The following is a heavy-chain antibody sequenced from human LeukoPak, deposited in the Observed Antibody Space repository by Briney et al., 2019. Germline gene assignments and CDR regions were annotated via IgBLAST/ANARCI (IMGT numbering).Heavy chain of an antibody. CDR1: GFTFTSSA. D-gene: IGHD3/OR15-3a*01. CDR2: IVVGSGNT. Sequence: SVKVSCKASGFTFTSSAVQWVRQARGQRLEWIGWIVVGSGNTNYAQKFQERVTITRDMSTSTAYMELSSLRSEDTAVYCCAAVPLFFDWLLYFDYWGQGTLVTVSS. V-gene: IGHV1-58*01. CDR3: AAVPLFFDWLLYFDY. J-gene: IGHJ4*02.